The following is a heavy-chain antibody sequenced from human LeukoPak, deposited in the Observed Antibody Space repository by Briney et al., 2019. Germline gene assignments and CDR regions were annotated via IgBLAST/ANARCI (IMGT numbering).Heavy chain of an antibody. D-gene: IGHD3-16*02. CDR2: ISWDSGSL. V-gene: IGHV3-9*01. J-gene: IGHJ4*02. Sequence: GRSLRLSCAASGFTFDDYAMHWVRQAPGKGLEWVSSISWDSGSLGYADSVKGRFTISRDNAKNSLYLQMNSLRAEDTALYYCAKGPRDGLRLGELSAYYFDYWGQGTLVTVSS. CDR1: GFTFDDYA. CDR3: AKGPRDGLRLGELSAYYFDY.